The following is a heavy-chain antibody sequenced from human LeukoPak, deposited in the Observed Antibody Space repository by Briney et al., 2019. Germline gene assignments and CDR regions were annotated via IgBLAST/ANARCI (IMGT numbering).Heavy chain of an antibody. D-gene: IGHD4-17*01. CDR2: IYYTGTT. J-gene: IGHJ4*02. Sequence: SETLSLTCTISGDSTNTYFWSWIRQPPGKGLEWIGYIYYTGTTNYNPSLKGRVTISVDTSKNQFSLKVSSVTAADTGVYYCASKSTDHGELRFDYWGQGTLVTVSS. V-gene: IGHV4-59*01. CDR3: ASKSTDHGELRFDY. CDR1: GDSTNTYF.